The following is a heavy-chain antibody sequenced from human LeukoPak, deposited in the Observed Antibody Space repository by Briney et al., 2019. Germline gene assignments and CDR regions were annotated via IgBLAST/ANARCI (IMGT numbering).Heavy chain of an antibody. CDR1: GGSISSSRYY. V-gene: IGHV4-39*07. CDR3: VRTRLSDNIERAAEGADDACDM. J-gene: IGHJ3*02. Sequence: SETLSLTCTVSGGSISSSRYYWGWIRQPPGKGLEWIGSIHYSGSTYYNPSLKSRVTVSVDTSENQFSLKLSSVAAADTAVYSCVRTRLSDNIERAAEGADDACDMWGKGTMVPVSS. CDR2: IHYSGST. D-gene: IGHD2-2*01.